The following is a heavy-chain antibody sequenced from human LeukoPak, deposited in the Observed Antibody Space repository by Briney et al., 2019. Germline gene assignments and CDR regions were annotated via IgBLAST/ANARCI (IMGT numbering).Heavy chain of an antibody. Sequence: SETPSLTCTVSGGSISSSSYYWGWIRQPPGKGLEWIGSIYYSGSTYYNPTLKSRVTISVDTSKNQFSLKLSSVTAADTAVYYCARVFDCSSTSCYIGYYYYYMDVWGKGTTVTVSS. CDR1: GGSISSSSYY. CDR3: ARVFDCSSTSCYIGYYYYYMDV. CDR2: IYYSGST. J-gene: IGHJ6*03. V-gene: IGHV4-39*07. D-gene: IGHD2-2*02.